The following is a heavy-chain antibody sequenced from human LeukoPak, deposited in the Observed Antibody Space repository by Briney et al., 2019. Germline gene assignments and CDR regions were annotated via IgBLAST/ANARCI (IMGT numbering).Heavy chain of an antibody. CDR1: GFTVSSNY. D-gene: IGHD3-16*01. J-gene: IGHJ5*02. CDR2: IYSGGST. Sequence: GGSLRLSCAASGFTVSSNYMSWVRQAPGKGLEWVSVIYSGGSTYYADSVKGRFTISRDNSKNTLYLQMNSLRAEDTAVYYCARVRGGEWFDPWGQGTLVTVSS. V-gene: IGHV3-66*01. CDR3: ARVRGGEWFDP.